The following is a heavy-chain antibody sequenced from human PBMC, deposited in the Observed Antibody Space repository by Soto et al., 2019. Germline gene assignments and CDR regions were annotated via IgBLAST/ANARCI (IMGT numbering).Heavy chain of an antibody. J-gene: IGHJ5*02. D-gene: IGHD3-10*01. CDR3: ARDHYGSGSYNWFDP. CDR2: IYYSGST. V-gene: IGHV4-59*01. CDR1: GGSISSYY. Sequence: SETLSLTCTVSGGSISSYYWSWIRQPPGKGLEWIGYIYYSGSTNYNPSLKSRVTISVDTSKNQFSLKLSSVTAADTAVYYCARDHYGSGSYNWFDPWGQGTLVTVSS.